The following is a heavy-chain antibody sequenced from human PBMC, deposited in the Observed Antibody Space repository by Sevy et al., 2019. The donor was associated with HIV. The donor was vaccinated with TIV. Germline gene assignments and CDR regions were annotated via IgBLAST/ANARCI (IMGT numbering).Heavy chain of an antibody. CDR3: ARGDYDFWSGYYS. D-gene: IGHD3-3*01. V-gene: IGHV3-64*01. CDR2: ISSNGGST. Sequence: GGSLRLSCAASGFTFSSYAMHWVRQAPGKGLEYVSAISSNGGSTYYANSVKGRFTISRDNSKNTLYLQMGSLRAEDMAVYYCARGDYDFWSGYYSWGQGTLVTVSS. J-gene: IGHJ4*02. CDR1: GFTFSSYA.